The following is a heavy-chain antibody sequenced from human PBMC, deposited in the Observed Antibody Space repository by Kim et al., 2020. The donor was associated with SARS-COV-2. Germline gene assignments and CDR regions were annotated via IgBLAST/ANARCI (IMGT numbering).Heavy chain of an antibody. V-gene: IGHV4-39*01. J-gene: IGHJ4*02. D-gene: IGHD3-9*01. CDR3: ARQGGYFDWFRFDY. CDR2: IYYSGST. CDR1: GGSISSSSYY. Sequence: SETLSLTCTVSGGSISSSSYYWGWIRQPPGKGLEWIGSIYYSGSTYYNPSLKSRVTISVDTSKNQFSLKLSSVTAADTAVYYCARQGGYFDWFRFDYWGQGTLVTVSS.